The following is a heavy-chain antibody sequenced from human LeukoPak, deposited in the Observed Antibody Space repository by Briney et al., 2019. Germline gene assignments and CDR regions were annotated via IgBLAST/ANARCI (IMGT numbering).Heavy chain of an antibody. V-gene: IGHV1-24*01. J-gene: IGHJ4*02. Sequence: ASVKVSCKVSGYTLTELSMHWVRQAPGKGLEWMGGFDPEDGETIYAQKFQGRVTITADESTSTAYMELSSLRSEDTAVYYCARGEPTGMGYYDSSGYYFDYWGQGTLVTVSS. CDR2: FDPEDGET. D-gene: IGHD3-22*01. CDR1: GYTLTELS. CDR3: ARGEPTGMGYYDSSGYYFDY.